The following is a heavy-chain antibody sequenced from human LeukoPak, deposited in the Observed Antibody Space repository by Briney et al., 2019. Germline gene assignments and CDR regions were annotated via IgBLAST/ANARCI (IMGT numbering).Heavy chain of an antibody. V-gene: IGHV3-7*01. J-gene: IGHJ3*02. D-gene: IGHD3-22*01. CDR1: GFTFSSNW. Sequence: GGSLRLSCAVSGFTFSSNWMSWVRQAPGKGLEWVANIKQDGSEKYYVDSMKGRFTISRDNAKNSLYLQMNSLRAEDTAVYYCARDHYYDSSGFSGGAFDIWGQGTMVTVSS. CDR2: IKQDGSEK. CDR3: ARDHYYDSSGFSGGAFDI.